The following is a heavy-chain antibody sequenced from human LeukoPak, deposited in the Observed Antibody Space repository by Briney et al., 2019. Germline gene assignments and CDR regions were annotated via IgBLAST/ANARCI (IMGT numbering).Heavy chain of an antibody. Sequence: PGGSLRLSCAASGFTFSSFSIHWVRQPPGKGLEWVALISYDGSNTYYADSVKGRFTISRDNSKNTLYLQMNSLRAEDTAVYYCAKDPSSSGWYEIFDYWGQGTLVTVSS. D-gene: IGHD6-19*01. CDR1: GFTFSSFS. CDR2: ISYDGSNT. V-gene: IGHV3-30*04. J-gene: IGHJ4*02. CDR3: AKDPSSSGWYEIFDY.